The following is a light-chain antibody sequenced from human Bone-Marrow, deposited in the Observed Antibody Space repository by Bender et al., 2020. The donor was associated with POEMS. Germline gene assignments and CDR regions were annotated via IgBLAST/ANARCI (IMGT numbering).Light chain of an antibody. CDR1: DLGDKY. V-gene: IGLV3-1*01. CDR2: QDT. Sequence: SYEVTQPPSVSVSPGQTASITCSGDDLGDKYVAWYQQKPGQSPVLVIYQDTKRPSGIPWRFSGSNSGNTATLTIGGTQAMDEADYYCQAWDTYSVIFGGGTKLTVL. J-gene: IGLJ2*01. CDR3: QAWDTYSVI.